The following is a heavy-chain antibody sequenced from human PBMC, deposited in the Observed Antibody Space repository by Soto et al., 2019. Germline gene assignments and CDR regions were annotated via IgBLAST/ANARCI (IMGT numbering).Heavy chain of an antibody. J-gene: IGHJ3*02. Sequence: GASVKVSCKASGDKLSIYTISWVRQAPGQGLEWMGIIYPGDSDTRYSPSFQGQVTISADKSISTAYLQWSSLKASDTAMYYCARYHSPADDFDAFDIWGQGTMVPVSS. CDR3: ARYHSPADDFDAFDI. CDR1: GDKLSIYT. V-gene: IGHV5-51*03. D-gene: IGHD1-1*01. CDR2: IYPGDSDT.